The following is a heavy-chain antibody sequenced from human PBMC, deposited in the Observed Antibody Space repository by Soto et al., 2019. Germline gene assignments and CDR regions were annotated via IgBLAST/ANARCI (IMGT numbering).Heavy chain of an antibody. V-gene: IGHV3-30-3*01. Sequence: AGGSPRLSCAASGFTFRSYAIHWVRQAPGKGLEWVAVISYDGGDKYYADSVKGRFTISRDNSKNTLFLQMNSLRPEDTAVYYCARGYHSFDVWGQGTTVTVSS. CDR1: GFTFRSYA. CDR3: ARGYHSFDV. CDR2: ISYDGGDK. J-gene: IGHJ6*02. D-gene: IGHD1-20*01.